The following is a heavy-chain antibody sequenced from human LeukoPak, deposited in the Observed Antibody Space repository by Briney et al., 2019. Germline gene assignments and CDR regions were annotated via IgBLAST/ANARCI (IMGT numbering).Heavy chain of an antibody. Sequence: GGSLRLSCAASGFTFSNAWMSWVRQAPGKGLEWVSFIYSDNTHYSDSVKGRFTISRDNSKNTLYLQMNSLRAEDTAVYYCARRAGAYSHPYDYWGQGTLVTVSS. J-gene: IGHJ4*02. CDR2: IYSDNT. V-gene: IGHV3-53*01. D-gene: IGHD4/OR15-4a*01. CDR1: GFTFSNAW. CDR3: ARRAGAYSHPYDY.